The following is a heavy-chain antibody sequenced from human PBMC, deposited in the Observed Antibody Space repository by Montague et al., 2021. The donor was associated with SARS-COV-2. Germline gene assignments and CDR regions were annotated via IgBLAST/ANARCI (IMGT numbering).Heavy chain of an antibody. CDR1: GGSISSYS. Sequence: SETLSLTCTVSGGSISSYSWSWIRQPPGKGLEWIGSIFYSGSTNYNPSLKSRVTISVDTSKKQFSLKLSSVTAADTAVYYCARLGLGGYDILTGYYQSGMDVWGQGTAVIVSS. J-gene: IGHJ6*02. D-gene: IGHD3-9*01. CDR3: ARLGLGGYDILTGYYQSGMDV. V-gene: IGHV4-59*08. CDR2: IFYSGST.